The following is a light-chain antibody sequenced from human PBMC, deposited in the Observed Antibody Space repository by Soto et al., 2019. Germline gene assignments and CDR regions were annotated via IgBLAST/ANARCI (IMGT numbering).Light chain of an antibody. J-gene: IGKJ2*01. V-gene: IGKV1-5*01. Sequence: DIQMTQSPSTLSASVGDRVTITCRASQSISSWLAWYQQKPGKAPKLLIYDASSLESGVPSRFSGSGSGTEFTLTISSLQPDDVATYYCQQYNSPYTLGQGPKLEIK. CDR3: QQYNSPYT. CDR2: DAS. CDR1: QSISSW.